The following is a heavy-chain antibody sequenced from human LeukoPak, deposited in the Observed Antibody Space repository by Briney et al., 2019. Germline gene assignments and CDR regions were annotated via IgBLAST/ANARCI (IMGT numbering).Heavy chain of an antibody. CDR1: GFTFSSYA. J-gene: IGHJ6*02. V-gene: IGHV3-30*04. CDR2: ISHDGSNK. D-gene: IGHD3-9*01. Sequence: GRSLRLSCAASGFTFSSYAMHWVRQAPGKGLEWVAVISHDGSNKYYADSVKGRFTISRDNSKNTLYLQMNSLRAEDTAVYYCARDSYVLRYFDWLSHAPYGMDVWGQGTTVTVSS. CDR3: ARDSYVLRYFDWLSHAPYGMDV.